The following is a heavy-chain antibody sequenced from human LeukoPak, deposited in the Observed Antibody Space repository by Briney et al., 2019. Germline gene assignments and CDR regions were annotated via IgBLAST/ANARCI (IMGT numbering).Heavy chain of an antibody. V-gene: IGHV3-74*01. CDR1: GFTFSSYW. CDR3: AREGRDDMYFDY. CDR2: INSDGSST. Sequence: PGGSLRLSCAASGFTFSSYWMHWVRQAPGKGLVWVSRINSDGSSTSYADSVKGRFTISRDNAKNTLYLQMNSLRTEDTALYYCAREGRDDMYFDYWGQGTLVTVSS. J-gene: IGHJ4*02.